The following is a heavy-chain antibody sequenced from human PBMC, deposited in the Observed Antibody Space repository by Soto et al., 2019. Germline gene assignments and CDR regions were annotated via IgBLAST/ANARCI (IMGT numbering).Heavy chain of an antibody. CDR3: ARVKGYQLLVDVFHGMDV. Sequence: QVQLVQSGAEVKKPGSSVKVSCKASAGTFSSYAISWVRQAPGQGLEWMGGIIPIFGTANYAQKFQGRVTITADESTSTAYMELSSLRSEDTAVYYCARVKGYQLLVDVFHGMDVWGQGTTVTVSS. CDR2: IIPIFGTA. CDR1: AGTFSSYA. D-gene: IGHD2-2*01. J-gene: IGHJ6*02. V-gene: IGHV1-69*01.